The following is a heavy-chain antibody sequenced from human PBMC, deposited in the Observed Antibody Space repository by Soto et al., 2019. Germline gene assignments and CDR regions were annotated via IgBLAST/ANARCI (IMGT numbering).Heavy chain of an antibody. J-gene: IGHJ6*02. CDR1: GGSFSGYY. Sequence: PSETLSLTCAVYGGSFSGYYWSWIRQPPGKGLEWIGEINHSGSTNYNPSLKSRVTISVDTSKNQFSLKLSSVTAADTAVYYCAREGGSTSLYYYYGIDVWGQGTTVTVSS. CDR3: AREGGSTSLYYYYGIDV. V-gene: IGHV4-34*01. D-gene: IGHD2-2*01. CDR2: INHSGST.